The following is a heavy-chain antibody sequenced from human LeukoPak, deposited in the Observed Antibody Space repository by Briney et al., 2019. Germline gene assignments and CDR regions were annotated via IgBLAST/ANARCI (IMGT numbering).Heavy chain of an antibody. D-gene: IGHD3-10*01. CDR3: ARDFFSGKTGFDY. J-gene: IGHJ4*02. CDR1: GGSISSYY. Sequence: SETLSLTCTVSGGSISSYYWSWIRQPPGKGLEWIGYIYYSGSTYYNPSLKSRVTISVDTSKNQFSLKLSSVTAADTAVYYCARDFFSGKTGFDYWGQGTLVTVSS. V-gene: IGHV4-59*12. CDR2: IYYSGST.